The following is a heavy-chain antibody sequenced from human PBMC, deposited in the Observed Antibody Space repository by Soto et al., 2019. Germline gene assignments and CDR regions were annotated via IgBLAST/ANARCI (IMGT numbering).Heavy chain of an antibody. CDR2: IYHSGST. CDR3: ARGALGSSAYFDY. V-gene: IGHV4-38-2*01. CDR1: GYSISRGFY. Sequence: PSETLSLTCAVSGYSISRGFYWGWIRQPPGKRLEWIGNIYHSGSTYFNPPLKSRVNMSVDTSENQFSLKLSSVTATDTALYYCARGALGSSAYFDYWGPGILVTVSS. D-gene: IGHD3-10*01. J-gene: IGHJ4*02.